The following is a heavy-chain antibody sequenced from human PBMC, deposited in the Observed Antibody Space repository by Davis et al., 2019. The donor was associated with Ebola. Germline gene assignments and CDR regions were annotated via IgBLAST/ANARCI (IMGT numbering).Heavy chain of an antibody. CDR2: ISYDGSNK. CDR1: GFTFSSYG. D-gene: IGHD3-9*01. V-gene: IGHV3-30*03. J-gene: IGHJ4*02. CDR3: ARALLRYFDWSYYFDY. Sequence: GESLKISCAASGFTFSSYGMHWVRQAPGKGLEWVAVISYDGSNKYYADSVKGRFTISRDNSKNTLYLQMNSLRAEDTAVYYCARALLRYFDWSYYFDYWGQGTLVTVSS.